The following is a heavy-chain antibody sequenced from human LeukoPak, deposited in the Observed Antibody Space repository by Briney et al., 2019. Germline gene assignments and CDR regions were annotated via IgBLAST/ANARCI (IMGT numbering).Heavy chain of an antibody. CDR2: IRYDGSNK. J-gene: IGHJ4*02. D-gene: IGHD3-16*01. CDR1: GFTFSSYG. V-gene: IGHV3-30*02. CDR3: ARAGLRSSWALFDY. Sequence: GGSLRLSCAASGFTFSSYGMHWVRQAPGKGLEWVAFIRYDGSNKYYADSVKGRITISRDNSKNTVYLQMNSLRAEDTAVYYCARAGLRSSWALFDYWGQGTLVTVSS.